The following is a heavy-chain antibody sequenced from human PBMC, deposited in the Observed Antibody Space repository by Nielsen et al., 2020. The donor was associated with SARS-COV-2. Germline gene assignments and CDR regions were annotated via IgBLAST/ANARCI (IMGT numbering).Heavy chain of an antibody. Sequence: GGSLRLSCAASGFTFNIYAMAWVRRAPGRGLQWVTGVSASGGSTYYTDSVKGRFSISRDNSKNTLYLQMNSLRAEDTAVYYCARFDSSSLRRYYYYMDVWGKGTTVTVSS. CDR2: VSASGGST. CDR1: GFTFNIYA. CDR3: ARFDSSSLRRYYYYMDV. D-gene: IGHD6-6*01. V-gene: IGHV3-23*01. J-gene: IGHJ6*03.